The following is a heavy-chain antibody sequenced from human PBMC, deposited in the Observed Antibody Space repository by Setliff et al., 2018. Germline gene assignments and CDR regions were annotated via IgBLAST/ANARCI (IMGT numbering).Heavy chain of an antibody. V-gene: IGHV4-31*03. Sequence: PSETLSLTCTVSGGSISSGGYYWTWIRQHPGKGLEWIGYIYETGTTYYNPSLKSRFTISIDTSKNQFSLRLDSVTAADTAVYYCARRETYYNFWSGYYAYWGQGTLVTVS. CDR3: ARRETYYNFWSGYYAY. CDR2: IYETGTT. D-gene: IGHD3-3*01. CDR1: GGSISSGGYY. J-gene: IGHJ4*02.